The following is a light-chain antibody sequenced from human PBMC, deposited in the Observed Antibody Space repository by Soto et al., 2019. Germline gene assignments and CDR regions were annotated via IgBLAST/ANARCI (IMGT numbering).Light chain of an antibody. V-gene: IGLV2-14*01. Sequence: QSVLTQPASVSGSPGQSITISCTGTSSDVAGYNYVSWYQQHPGKAPKLMIYDVSNRPSGVSNRFSGSKSGNTASLTISGLQAEDEADYSCSSYTSSSTLFGGGTKVTVL. CDR2: DVS. J-gene: IGLJ2*01. CDR1: SSDVAGYNY. CDR3: SSYTSSSTL.